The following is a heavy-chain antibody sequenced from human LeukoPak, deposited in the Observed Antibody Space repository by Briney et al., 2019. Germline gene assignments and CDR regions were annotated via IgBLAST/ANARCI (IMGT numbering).Heavy chain of an antibody. CDR3: ARSAYAYSFDY. J-gene: IGHJ4*02. D-gene: IGHD4-11*01. V-gene: IGHV3-48*03. CDR2: ISGSGTTI. Sequence: GRSLKLSCAASGFTFIDFGVNWVRQAPGKGLEWVSYISGSGTTIYYADSVKGRFAISRDNVKNSLSLQMNSLRAEDTAVYYCARSAYAYSFDYWGQGTLVSVSS. CDR1: GFTFIDFG.